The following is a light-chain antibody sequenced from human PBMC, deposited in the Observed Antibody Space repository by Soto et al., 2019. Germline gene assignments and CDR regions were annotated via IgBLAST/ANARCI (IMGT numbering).Light chain of an antibody. J-gene: IGLJ1*01. V-gene: IGLV1-40*01. Sequence: QSVLTQPPSVSGAPGQRVSISCTGSSSNIGAGYDVHWYRQLPGTAPKLLIFGNTNRPSGVPDRFSGSKSGNTASLTISGLQAEDEADYYCSSYTTSSTRGVFGTGTKVTVL. CDR3: SSYTTSSTRGV. CDR2: GNT. CDR1: SSNIGAGYD.